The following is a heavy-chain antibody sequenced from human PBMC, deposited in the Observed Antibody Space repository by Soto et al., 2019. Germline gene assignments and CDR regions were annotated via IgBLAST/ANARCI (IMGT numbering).Heavy chain of an antibody. CDR1: GFTLGNYW. CDR3: ARTVPGYSSS. J-gene: IGHJ4*02. D-gene: IGHD6-13*01. Sequence: GGSLRLSCTASGFTLGNYWMAWVRQAPGKGLEWVANARQDGVDKGHADSVRDRFTISRDNAKNSLYLQMSSLRAEDTAVYYFARTVPGYSSSWGQGTLVTVSS. V-gene: IGHV3-7*03. CDR2: ARQDGVDK.